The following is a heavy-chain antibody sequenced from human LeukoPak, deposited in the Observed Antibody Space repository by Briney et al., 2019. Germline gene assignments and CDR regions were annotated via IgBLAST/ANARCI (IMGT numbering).Heavy chain of an antibody. D-gene: IGHD1-26*01. CDR2: IYYSGST. CDR1: GGSISSSSYY. CDR3: ATHLRSSGSYSDY. V-gene: IGHV4-39*01. Sequence: SETLSLTCTVSGGSISSSSYYWGWIRQSPGKGLEWIGSIYYSGSTYYNPSLKSRVIISVDMSKNQFSLKLSSVTAADTAVYYCATHLRSSGSYSDYWGQGTLVTVSS. J-gene: IGHJ4*02.